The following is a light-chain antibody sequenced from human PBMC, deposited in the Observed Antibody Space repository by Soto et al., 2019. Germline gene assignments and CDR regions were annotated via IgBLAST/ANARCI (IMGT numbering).Light chain of an antibody. CDR1: SSDVGSYNF. CDR3: CSYAGIRV. Sequence: QSALTQPASVSGSLGQSITISCTGTSSDVGSYNFVSWYQQHPGKAPKLIIYEVSKRPSGVSNRFSGSKSGNTASLTISGLQAEDEADYCCCSYAGIRVFGGGTKLTVL. J-gene: IGLJ3*02. V-gene: IGLV2-23*02. CDR2: EVS.